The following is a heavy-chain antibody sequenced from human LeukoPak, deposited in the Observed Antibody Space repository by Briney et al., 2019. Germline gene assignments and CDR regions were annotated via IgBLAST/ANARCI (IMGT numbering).Heavy chain of an antibody. D-gene: IGHD2-2*01. CDR1: GYTFTSYD. V-gene: IGHV1-8*03. J-gene: IGHJ6*03. CDR2: MNPNSGNT. CDR3: ARQVPAARRYYYYMDV. Sequence: ASVKVSCKASGYTFTSYDINWVRQATGQGLEWMGWMNPNSGNTGYAQKFQGRGTITRNTSISTAYMELSSLRSEDTAVYYCARQVPAARRYYYYMDVWGKGTTVTVSS.